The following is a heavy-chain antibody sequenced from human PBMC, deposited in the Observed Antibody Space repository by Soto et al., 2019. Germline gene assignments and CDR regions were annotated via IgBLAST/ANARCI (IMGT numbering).Heavy chain of an antibody. CDR3: AKTTRPPTPEP. V-gene: IGHV1-69*06. CDR1: GGTFSSYA. Sequence: ASVKVSCKASGGTFSSYAISWVRQAPGQGLEWMGGIIPIFGTANYAQKFQGRVTISRDNSNNTLYLQMNSLTVDDTAIYFCAKTTRPPTPEPWGQGALVTVSS. CDR2: IIPIFGTA. J-gene: IGHJ5*02. D-gene: IGHD6-6*01.